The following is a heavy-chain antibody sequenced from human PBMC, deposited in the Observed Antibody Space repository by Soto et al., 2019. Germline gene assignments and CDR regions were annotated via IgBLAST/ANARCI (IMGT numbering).Heavy chain of an antibody. V-gene: IGHV4-30-4*01. Sequence: SETLSLTCTVSGGXISSGDYYWSWIRQPPGKGLEWIGYIYYSGSTYYNPSLKSRVTISVDTSKNQFSLKLSSVTAADTAVYYCARDTGLGYCISTSCSPNRGFDYWGEGTLVTVSS. CDR1: GGXISSGDYY. J-gene: IGHJ4*02. CDR3: ARDTGLGYCISTSCSPNRGFDY. CDR2: IYYSGST. D-gene: IGHD2-2*01.